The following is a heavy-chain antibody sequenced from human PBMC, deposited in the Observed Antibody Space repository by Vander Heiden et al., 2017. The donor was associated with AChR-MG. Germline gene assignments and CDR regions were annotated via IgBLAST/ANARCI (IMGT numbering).Heavy chain of an antibody. CDR2: IYYSGST. V-gene: IGHV4-39*01. D-gene: IGHD3-3*01. CDR1: GGSISSSSYY. Sequence: QLQLQESGPGLVKPSETLSLTCTVSGGSISSSSYYWGWIRQPPGKGLEWIGSIYYSGSTYYNPSLKSRVTISVDTSKNQFSLKLSSVTAADTAVYYCARQGSDFWSGYYKIFDYWGQGTLVTVSS. J-gene: IGHJ4*02. CDR3: ARQGSDFWSGYYKIFDY.